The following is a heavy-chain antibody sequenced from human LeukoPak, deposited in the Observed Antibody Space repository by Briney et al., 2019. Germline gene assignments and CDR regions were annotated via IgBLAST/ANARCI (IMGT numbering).Heavy chain of an antibody. CDR3: ARGPGAYCGGDCPDY. Sequence: PGGSLRLSSAASALTFSNFWIHWVRQAPGKGLVWVSRFYGDGTTTSYADSVKGRFTISRDNAKNTLYLQMNSLRAEDTAVYYCARGPGAYCGGDCPDYWGQGILVTVSS. D-gene: IGHD2-21*02. J-gene: IGHJ4*02. CDR1: ALTFSNFW. V-gene: IGHV3-74*01. CDR2: FYGDGTTT.